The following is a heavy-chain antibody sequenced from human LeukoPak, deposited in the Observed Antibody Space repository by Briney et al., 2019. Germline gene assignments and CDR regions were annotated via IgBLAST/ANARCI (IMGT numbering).Heavy chain of an antibody. CDR1: GGSISSSSYY. Sequence: PSETLSLTYTVSGGSISSSSYYWGWIRQPPGKGLEWIGSIYYSGSTYYNPSLKSRVTISVDTSKKQFSLKLSSVTAADTAVYYCAREKIGYYDSSGRGWFDPWGQRTLVTVSS. V-gene: IGHV4-39*07. CDR2: IYYSGST. J-gene: IGHJ5*02. D-gene: IGHD3-22*01. CDR3: AREKIGYYDSSGRGWFDP.